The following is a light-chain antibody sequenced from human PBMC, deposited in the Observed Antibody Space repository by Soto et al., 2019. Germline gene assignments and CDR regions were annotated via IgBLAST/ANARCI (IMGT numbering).Light chain of an antibody. V-gene: IGKV3-11*01. J-gene: IGKJ1*01. CDR3: QQYNTYPWT. Sequence: EIVLTQSPATLSLSPGERATLSCRASQSVSNSLAWYQQKAGQAPRLLIYDASNRATDIPARFSGSGSGTDFTLTISSLEPEDFAVYYCQQYNTYPWTFGQGTKVEIK. CDR1: QSVSNS. CDR2: DAS.